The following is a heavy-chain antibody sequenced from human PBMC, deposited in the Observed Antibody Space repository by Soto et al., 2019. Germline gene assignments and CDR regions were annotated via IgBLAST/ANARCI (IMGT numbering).Heavy chain of an antibody. CDR1: GFTFSMYW. V-gene: IGHV3-74*01. J-gene: IGHJ4*02. Sequence: GGSLRLSCAASGFTFSMYWMHWVRQVPGKGPEWVSRINDDGISTNYADSAKGRFTISRDNAKNTLYLQMNALRVEDTAVYYCTRGPRSTSTGTGAFWGQGTLVTVSS. D-gene: IGHD1-1*01. CDR2: INDDGIST. CDR3: TRGPRSTSTGTGAF.